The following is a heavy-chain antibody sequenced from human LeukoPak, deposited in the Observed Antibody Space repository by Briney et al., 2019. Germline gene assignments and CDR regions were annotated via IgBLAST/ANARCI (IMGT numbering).Heavy chain of an antibody. D-gene: IGHD3-3*01. Sequence: SETLSLTCAVYGGSFSGYYWSWIRQPPGKGLEWIGEFNHSGSTNYNPSLKSRVTISVDTFKNQFSLKLSSVTAADTAVYYCARRSVQLARFDYYYYMDVWGKGTTVTVSS. CDR3: ARRSVQLARFDYYYYMDV. V-gene: IGHV4-34*01. CDR2: FNHSGST. CDR1: GGSFSGYY. J-gene: IGHJ6*03.